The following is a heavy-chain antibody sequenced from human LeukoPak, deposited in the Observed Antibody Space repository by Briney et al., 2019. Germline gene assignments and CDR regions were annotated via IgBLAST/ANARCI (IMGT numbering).Heavy chain of an antibody. V-gene: IGHV3-7*05. D-gene: IGHD5/OR15-5a*01. J-gene: IGHJ4*02. CDR2: IKQDGSEK. CDR3: VSTAAFDH. Sequence: PGGSLRLSCAASGFTFSLYWMSWVRQAPGKGLEWVANIKQDGSEKYYVASVKARFTISRDNASNSLFLQIDSHRAEYTAVYYCVSTAAFDHWGQGTLVTVSS. CDR1: GFTFSLYW.